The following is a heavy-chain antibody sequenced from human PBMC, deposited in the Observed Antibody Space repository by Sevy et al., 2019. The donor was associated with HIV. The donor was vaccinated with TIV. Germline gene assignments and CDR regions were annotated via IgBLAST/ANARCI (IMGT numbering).Heavy chain of an antibody. CDR3: ARSFSSGAYFQH. V-gene: IGHV3-48*03. CDR2: ISSSGSTI. J-gene: IGHJ1*01. Sequence: GGSLRLSCAASGFTFSSYEMNWVRQAPGKGLEWVSYISSSGSTIYYADSVKGRFTISRDNAKNSLYLQMNSLRAEDTAVYYCARSFSSGAYFQHWGQGTLVTVSS. CDR1: GFTFSSYE. D-gene: IGHD2-15*01.